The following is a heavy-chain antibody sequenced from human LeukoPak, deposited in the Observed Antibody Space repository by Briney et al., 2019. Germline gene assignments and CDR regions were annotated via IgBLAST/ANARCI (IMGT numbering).Heavy chain of an antibody. D-gene: IGHD4-11*01. CDR3: VTNRREFCRGRDSYSDKYTWFDP. J-gene: IGHJ5*02. Sequence: GGSLRLTCTASGFTLSVYRTSWVREALGRRPECVANIKQDGSEQYYAESVKSRFTVSRDNAQYTLSLQMNRLRPEDTGVYHCVTNRREFCRGRDSYSDKYTWFDPWGQGTLVTVSS. CDR1: GFTLSVYR. V-gene: IGHV3-7*01. CDR2: IKQDGSEQ.